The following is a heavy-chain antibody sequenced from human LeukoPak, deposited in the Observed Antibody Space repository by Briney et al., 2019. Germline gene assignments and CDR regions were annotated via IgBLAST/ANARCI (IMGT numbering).Heavy chain of an antibody. CDR2: INPDNGGT. CDR1: GYTFTGYY. V-gene: IGHV1-2*02. D-gene: IGHD6-19*01. J-gene: IGHJ4*02. CDR3: ARDGVAGGFDY. Sequence: GASVKVSCKASGYTFTGYYMHWVRQAPGQGLEWMGWINPDNGGTNYAQKFQGRVTMTRDMSISTAYMELSRLRSDDTAVYYCARDGVAGGFDYWGQGTLVTVSS.